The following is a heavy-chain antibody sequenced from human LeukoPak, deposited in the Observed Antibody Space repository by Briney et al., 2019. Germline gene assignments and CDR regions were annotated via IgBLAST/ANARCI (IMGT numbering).Heavy chain of an antibody. J-gene: IGHJ6*02. CDR1: GGSFTDYF. D-gene: IGHD3-22*01. V-gene: IGHV4-34*01. CDR2: INDYTGDT. CDR3: ARGRIAKIVVVHSFSYGMDV. Sequence: TSEALSLTCTVYGGSFTDYFWTWIRQSPGKGLEWIGEINDYTGDTNYNPSLNSRVSISLEKSKNQFSLELRSVTAADTAVYYCARGRIAKIVVVHSFSYGMDVWGQGTTVTVSS.